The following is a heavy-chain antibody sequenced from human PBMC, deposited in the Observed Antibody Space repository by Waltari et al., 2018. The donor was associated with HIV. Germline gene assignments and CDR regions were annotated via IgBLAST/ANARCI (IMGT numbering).Heavy chain of an antibody. V-gene: IGHV4-34*01. D-gene: IGHD6-13*01. CDR3: ARGDWVAAAATGAYFDL. Sequence: QEQSQQWVAGLLKPSETLSLTCAVYAGSFSGYYWSWIRPPPGKGLEWIGEINDGGNTNYTPSLKCRVAMSVDTSKNQFSLKLTSVTAADTAVYYCARGDWVAAAATGAYFDLWGRGTLVTVSS. CDR2: INDGGNT. J-gene: IGHJ2*01. CDR1: AGSFSGYY.